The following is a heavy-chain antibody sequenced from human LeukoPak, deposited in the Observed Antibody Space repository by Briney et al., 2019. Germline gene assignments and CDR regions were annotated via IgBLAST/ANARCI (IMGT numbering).Heavy chain of an antibody. J-gene: IGHJ4*02. Sequence: ASETLSLTCTVSGGSISSYYWSWIRQPPGKGLEWIGYIYYSGSTNYNPSLKSRVNISLDTSKNQFSLKLSAVTAADTAVYYCARADGYSSGWYFDHWGQGTLVTVSS. CDR2: IYYSGST. D-gene: IGHD6-19*01. CDR3: ARADGYSSGWYFDH. V-gene: IGHV4-59*01. CDR1: GGSISSYY.